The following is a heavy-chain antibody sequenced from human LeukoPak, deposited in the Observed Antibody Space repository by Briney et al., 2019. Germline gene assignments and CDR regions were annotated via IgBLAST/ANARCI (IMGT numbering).Heavy chain of an antibody. CDR3: ARFRDGYNYDFDY. V-gene: IGHV4-59*01. Sequence: RSETLSLTCTVSGGSISSYFWSWIRQPPGKGLEWIGYIYYSGSTNYNPSLKSRVTISLDTSKNQFSLKLSSVTAADTAVYYCARFRDGYNYDFDYWGQGTLVTVSS. CDR1: GGSISSYF. CDR2: IYYSGST. D-gene: IGHD5-24*01. J-gene: IGHJ4*02.